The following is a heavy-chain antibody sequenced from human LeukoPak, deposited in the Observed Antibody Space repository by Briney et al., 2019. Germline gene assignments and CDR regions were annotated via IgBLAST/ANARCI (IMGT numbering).Heavy chain of an antibody. CDR1: GFTFSSYS. Sequence: GGSLRLSCAASGFTFSSYSMNWVRQAPGKGLEWVSSISSSSSYIYYADSGKGRFTISRDNAKNSLYLQMNSLRAEDTAVYYCASSLVDTAMARTDYWGQGTLVTVSS. D-gene: IGHD5-18*01. CDR3: ASSLVDTAMARTDY. CDR2: ISSSSSYI. V-gene: IGHV3-21*01. J-gene: IGHJ4*02.